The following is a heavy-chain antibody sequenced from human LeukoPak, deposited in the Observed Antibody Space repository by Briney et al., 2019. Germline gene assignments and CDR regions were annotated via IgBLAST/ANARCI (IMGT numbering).Heavy chain of an antibody. D-gene: IGHD3-3*01. CDR2: ISYDGSNK. J-gene: IGHJ4*02. Sequence: GGSLRLSCAASGFTFSSYAMHWVRQAPGKGLEWVAVISYDGSNKYYADSVKGRFTISRDNSKNTLYLQMNSLRAEGTAVYYCARAEWMGDSFDYWGQGTLVTVSS. CDR3: ARAEWMGDSFDY. CDR1: GFTFSSYA. V-gene: IGHV3-30*01.